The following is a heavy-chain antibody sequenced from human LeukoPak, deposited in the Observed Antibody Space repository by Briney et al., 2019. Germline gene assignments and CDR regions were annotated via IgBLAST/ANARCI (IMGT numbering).Heavy chain of an antibody. V-gene: IGHV4-59*08. CDR2: IYYSGST. CDR1: GGSISSYY. J-gene: IGHJ4*02. D-gene: IGHD4-17*01. CDR3: ARLPTH. Sequence: ETLXLXXXXXGGSISSYYWSWIRQPPGKGLEWIAYIYYSGSTTYNPSLKSRVTISLDTSKNQFSLKLSSVTAADTAVYYCARLPTHWGQGTLVTVSS.